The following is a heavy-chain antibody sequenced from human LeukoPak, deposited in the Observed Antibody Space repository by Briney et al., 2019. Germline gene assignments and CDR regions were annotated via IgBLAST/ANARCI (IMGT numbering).Heavy chain of an antibody. J-gene: IGHJ4*02. CDR1: GGSISSSSYY. Sequence: SETLSLTCTVSGGSISSSSYYWGWIRQPPGKGLEWIGSIYYSGSTYYNPSLKSRVTISVDTSKNQFSLKLSSVTAADTAVYYCARRGPVAGTFLFDYWGQGTLVTVSS. CDR3: ARRGPVAGTFLFDY. V-gene: IGHV4-39*01. CDR2: IYYSGST. D-gene: IGHD6-19*01.